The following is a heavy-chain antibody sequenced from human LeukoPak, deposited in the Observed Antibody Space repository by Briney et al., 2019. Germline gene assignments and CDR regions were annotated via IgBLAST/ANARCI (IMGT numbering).Heavy chain of an antibody. CDR3: AKDRRYCSSTSCYDAYDAFDI. CDR2: IYSGGST. D-gene: IGHD2-2*01. CDR1: GFTVSSNY. Sequence: PGGSLRLSXAASGFTVSSNYMSWVRQAPGKGLEWVSVIYSGGSTYYADSVKGRFTISRDNSKNTLYLQTNSLRAEDTAVYYCAKDRRYCSSTSCYDAYDAFDIWGQGTMVTVSS. J-gene: IGHJ3*02. V-gene: IGHV3-53*01.